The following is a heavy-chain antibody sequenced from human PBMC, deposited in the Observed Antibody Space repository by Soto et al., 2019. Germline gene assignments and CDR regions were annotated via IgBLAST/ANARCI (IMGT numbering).Heavy chain of an antibody. CDR3: ARGGGMVRGVIISRYYFDY. CDR1: GGSISSGDYY. Sequence: QVQLQESGPGLVKPSQTLSLTCTVSGGSISSGDYYWSWIRQPPGKGLEWIGYIYYSGSTYYNPSLKSRVTISVGTSKNQFSLKLSSVTAADTAVYYCARGGGMVRGVIISRYYFDYWGQGTLVTVSS. CDR2: IYYSGST. D-gene: IGHD3-10*01. V-gene: IGHV4-30-4*01. J-gene: IGHJ4*02.